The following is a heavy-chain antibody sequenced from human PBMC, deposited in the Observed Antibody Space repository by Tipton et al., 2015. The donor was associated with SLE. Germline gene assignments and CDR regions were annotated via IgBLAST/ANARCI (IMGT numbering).Heavy chain of an antibody. CDR3: ARPYTSGWYGVFDI. CDR2: IYSSGST. CDR1: GGSISGYY. J-gene: IGHJ3*02. D-gene: IGHD6-19*01. Sequence: TLSLTCTVSGGSISGYYWSWIRQVPGKGLEWIGYIYSSGSTSYNPSLKSRVTISVDTSKNQLSLKLSSVTAADTAIYYCARPYTSGWYGVFDIWGQGTMVTVSS. V-gene: IGHV4-4*08.